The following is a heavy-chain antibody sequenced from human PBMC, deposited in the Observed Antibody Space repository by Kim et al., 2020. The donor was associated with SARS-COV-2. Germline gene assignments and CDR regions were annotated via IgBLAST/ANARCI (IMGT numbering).Heavy chain of an antibody. V-gene: IGHV3-9*01. D-gene: IGHD3-10*01. J-gene: IGHJ4*02. Sequence: YADSVKGRFTISRDNAKNFLYLQMNSLRAEDTALYYCAKDISYYYGSGTDYWGQGTLVTVSS. CDR3: AKDISYYYGSGTDY.